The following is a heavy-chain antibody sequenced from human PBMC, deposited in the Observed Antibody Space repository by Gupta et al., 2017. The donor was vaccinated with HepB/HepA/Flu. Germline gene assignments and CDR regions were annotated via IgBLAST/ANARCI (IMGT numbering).Heavy chain of an antibody. V-gene: IGHV3-23*01. D-gene: IGHD3-3*02. CDR1: GSTFSAVA. Sequence: EVQLLVTGGGLVQPGGYLRLFCTVSGSTFSAVAMTWVRHAQGRGLEWVSGIGSDMSVHYADSVRGRCIIARDNSKNTMYLQMSSLRAEDTAVYYCAKDLHFWSAMDGWGKGTTVIVSS. J-gene: IGHJ6*03. CDR2: IGSDMSV. CDR3: AKDLHFWSAMDG.